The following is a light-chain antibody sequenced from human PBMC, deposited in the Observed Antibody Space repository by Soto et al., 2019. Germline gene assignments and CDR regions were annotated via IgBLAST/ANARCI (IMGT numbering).Light chain of an antibody. Sequence: QSALTQPASVSGSPGQSITISCTGTGSDVGGYDYVSWYQQFPGKAPKLMIYEVSNRPSGVSNRFSVSKSGNTASLTIAGLRAEDEADYYCSSFTSSSTLPYVFGTGTKLTVL. CDR3: SSFTSSSTLPYV. J-gene: IGLJ1*01. V-gene: IGLV2-14*01. CDR1: GSDVGGYDY. CDR2: EVS.